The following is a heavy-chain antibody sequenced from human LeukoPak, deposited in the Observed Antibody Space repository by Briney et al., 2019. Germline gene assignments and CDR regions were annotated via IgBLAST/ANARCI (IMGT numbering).Heavy chain of an antibody. J-gene: IGHJ4*02. Sequence: GGSLRLSCAASGFTFSSYWMHWVRQAPGKGLVWVSRINSDGNITNYADSMKGRFTISRDNAKNTLSLQMNSLRAEDTAVYYCARESSSSYPYWGQGTLVTVSS. CDR2: INSDGNIT. D-gene: IGHD6-13*01. V-gene: IGHV3-74*01. CDR3: ARESSSSYPY. CDR1: GFTFSSYW.